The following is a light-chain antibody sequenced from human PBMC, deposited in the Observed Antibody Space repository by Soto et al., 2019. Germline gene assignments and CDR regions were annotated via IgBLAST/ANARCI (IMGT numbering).Light chain of an antibody. CDR1: SSDVGGYNY. CDR3: SSYTSSNTWV. CDR2: EVS. Sequence: QSVLTQPASVSGSPGQSITISCTGTSSDVGGYNYVSWYQQHPGKAPKLMIYEVSNRPSGVSNRFSGSKSGNTASLTISGLQAEDEADYYCSSYTSSNTWVFGGGTKLTFL. J-gene: IGLJ3*02. V-gene: IGLV2-14*01.